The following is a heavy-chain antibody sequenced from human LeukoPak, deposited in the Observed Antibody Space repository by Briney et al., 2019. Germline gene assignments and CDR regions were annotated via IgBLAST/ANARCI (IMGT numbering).Heavy chain of an antibody. J-gene: IGHJ4*02. V-gene: IGHV3-23*01. CDR3: ATDPYDILSGYYQED. D-gene: IGHD3-9*01. Sequence: GGSLRLSCAASGFTFSSYGMSWVRQAPGKGLEWVSAISGSGGSTYYADSVKGRFTISRDNSKNTLYLQMNSLRAEDTAVYYCATDPYDILSGYYQEDWGQGTLVTVSS. CDR1: GFTFSSYG. CDR2: ISGSGGST.